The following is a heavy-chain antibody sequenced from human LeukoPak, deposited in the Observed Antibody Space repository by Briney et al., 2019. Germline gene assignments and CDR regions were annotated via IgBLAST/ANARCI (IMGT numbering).Heavy chain of an antibody. CDR1: GFTVSSHG. J-gene: IGHJ4*02. CDR3: ARVIRGGGGFDY. V-gene: IGHV3-13*04. CDR2: IGIPGDT. D-gene: IGHD3-10*01. Sequence: PGGSLRLSCAASGFTVSSHGIHWVRQPTGKGLEWVSGIGIPGDTYSAGSVKGRFTLSRENAKNSLFLQMNSLRAGDTAVYYCARVIRGGGGFDYWGQGTLVTVSS.